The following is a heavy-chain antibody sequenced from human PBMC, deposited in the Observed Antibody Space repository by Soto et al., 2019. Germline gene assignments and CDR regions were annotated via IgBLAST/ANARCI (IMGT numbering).Heavy chain of an antibody. CDR3: ASDNTSSWYPYYYGMDV. CDR1: GFTFSSYG. J-gene: IGHJ6*02. CDR2: IWYDGSNK. Sequence: GGSLRLSCAASGFTFSSYGMHWVRQAPGKGLEWVAVIWYDGSNKYYADSVKGRFTISRDNSKNTLYLQMNSLRAEDTAVYYCASDNTSSWYPYYYGMDVWGQGTTVTVSS. D-gene: IGHD6-13*01. V-gene: IGHV3-33*01.